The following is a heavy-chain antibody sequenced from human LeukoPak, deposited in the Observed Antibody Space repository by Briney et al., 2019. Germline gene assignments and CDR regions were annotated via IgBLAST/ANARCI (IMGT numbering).Heavy chain of an antibody. J-gene: IGHJ4*02. CDR1: GFSLSTRGMR. CDR3: ARMVISSYYFDY. Sequence: SGPALVKPTQTLTLTCTFSGFSLSTRGMRVSWIRQPPGKALEWLARIDWDDDKFYSTSLKTRLTISKDTSKNQVVLTMTNMDPVDTATYYCARMVISSYYFDYWGQGILVTVSS. CDR2: IDWDDDK. V-gene: IGHV2-70*04. D-gene: IGHD3-16*02.